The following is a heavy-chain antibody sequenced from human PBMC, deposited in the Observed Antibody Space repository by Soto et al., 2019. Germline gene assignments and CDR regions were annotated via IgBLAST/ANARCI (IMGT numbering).Heavy chain of an antibody. J-gene: IGHJ3*02. CDR2: IIPILGIA. Sequence: QVQLVQSGAEVKKPGSSVKVSCKASGGTFSSYTISWVRQAPGQGLEWMGRIIPILGIANYAQKFQGRVTITPDKTTSTAFIELSSLRSEDTAVYYCARDVGYCTNGVCFAFDIWGQGTMVTVSS. CDR1: GGTFSSYT. CDR3: ARDVGYCTNGVCFAFDI. V-gene: IGHV1-69*08. D-gene: IGHD2-8*01.